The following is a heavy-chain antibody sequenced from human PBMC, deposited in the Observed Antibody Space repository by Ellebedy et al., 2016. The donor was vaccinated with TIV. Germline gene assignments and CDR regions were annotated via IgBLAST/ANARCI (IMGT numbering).Heavy chain of an antibody. J-gene: IGHJ4*02. D-gene: IGHD3-16*01. CDR2: MNNAGTT. CDR1: GGSFGSYY. Sequence: MPSETLSLTCSVSGGSFGSYYWGWIRQPPGKGLEWIAFMNNAGTTNYNPSLRSRVGLSIEASTSRFFLTLNSVTTADTAVYHCARIVGGSYADSWGQGTLVTVSS. V-gene: IGHV4-59*01. CDR3: ARIVGGSYADS.